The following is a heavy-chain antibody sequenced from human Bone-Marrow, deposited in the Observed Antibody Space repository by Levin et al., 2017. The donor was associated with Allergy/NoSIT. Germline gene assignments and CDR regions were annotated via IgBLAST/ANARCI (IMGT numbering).Heavy chain of an antibody. D-gene: IGHD2-15*01. CDR3: AKDVSLSCSGGSCYYPGAFDI. CDR1: GFTFSSYA. V-gene: IGHV3-23*01. CDR2: ISGSGGST. Sequence: PGGSLRLSCAASGFTFSSYAMSWVRQAPGKGLEWVSAISGSGGSTYYADSVKGRFTISRDNSKNTLYLQMNSLRAEDTAVYYCAKDVSLSCSGGSCYYPGAFDIWGQGTMVTVSS. J-gene: IGHJ3*02.